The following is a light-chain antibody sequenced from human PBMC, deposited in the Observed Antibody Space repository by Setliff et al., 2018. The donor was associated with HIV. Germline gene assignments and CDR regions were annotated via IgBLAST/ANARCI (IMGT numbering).Light chain of an antibody. J-gene: IGKJ4*01. Sequence: DIVMTQSPDSLAVSLGERATINCKSSQTVLYSSNNKNYLAWYQQKPGQPPKLLIYWASTRESGVPDRFSGGGSGTDFTLTISSLQAEDVAVYYCQQYYNTPVTFGGGTEVDIK. CDR3: QQYYNTPVT. CDR1: QTVLYSSNNKNY. CDR2: WAS. V-gene: IGKV4-1*01.